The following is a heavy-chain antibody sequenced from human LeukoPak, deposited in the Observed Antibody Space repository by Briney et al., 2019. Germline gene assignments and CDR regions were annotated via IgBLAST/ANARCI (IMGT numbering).Heavy chain of an antibody. Sequence: GRSLRLSCAASGFTFDDYGIHWVRQAPGKGLEWVSGLDWNSGAIGYADSVKGRFTISRDNAKNSLYLQMNSLRAEDTALYYCVKDRAANLYGSGAFEYWGQGTLVTVSS. J-gene: IGHJ4*02. CDR2: LDWNSGAI. CDR1: GFTFDDYG. V-gene: IGHV3-9*01. D-gene: IGHD3-10*01. CDR3: VKDRAANLYGSGAFEY.